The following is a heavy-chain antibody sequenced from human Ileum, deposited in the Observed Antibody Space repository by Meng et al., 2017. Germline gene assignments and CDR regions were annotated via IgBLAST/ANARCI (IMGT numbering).Heavy chain of an antibody. CDR1: GFTFSSYW. D-gene: IGHD6-13*01. CDR3: ARRSTGTAPYFFDY. V-gene: IGHV3-74*01. Sequence: GESLKISCAASGFTFSSYWMHWVRQPPGKGLVWVSRINSDGSSTSYADSVKGRFTISRDNAKNTLYLQMNSLRAEDTAVYYCARRSTGTAPYFFDYWGHGTRVTGAS. CDR2: INSDGSST. J-gene: IGHJ4*01.